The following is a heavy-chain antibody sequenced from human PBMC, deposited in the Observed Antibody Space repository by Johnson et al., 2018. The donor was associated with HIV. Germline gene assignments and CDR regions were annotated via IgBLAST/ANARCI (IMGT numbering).Heavy chain of an antibody. J-gene: IGHJ3*02. CDR3: AKVYDSSGYYSYDAFDI. CDR2: ISGSGGST. V-gene: IGHV3-23*04. CDR1: GFTFSSYA. Sequence: MQLVESGGGVVQPGRSLRLSCAASGFTFSSYAMSWVRQAPGKGLESVSAISGSGGSTYYADSVKGRLTISRDNSKNTLYLQMNSLRAEDTAVYYCAKVYDSSGYYSYDAFDIWGQGTMVTVSS. D-gene: IGHD3-22*01.